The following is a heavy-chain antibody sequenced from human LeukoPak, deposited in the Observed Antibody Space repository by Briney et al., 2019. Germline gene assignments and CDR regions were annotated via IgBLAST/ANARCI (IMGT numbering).Heavy chain of an antibody. V-gene: IGHV3-21*01. Sequence: GGSLRLSCAASGFAFSSYSMNWVRQAPGKGLEWVSSISSSSSYIYYADSVKGRFTISRDNAKNSLYLQMNSLRAEDTAVYYCARGLPTKGMDVWGQGTTVTVSS. CDR2: ISSSSSYI. CDR1: GFAFSSYS. CDR3: ARGLPTKGMDV. J-gene: IGHJ6*02.